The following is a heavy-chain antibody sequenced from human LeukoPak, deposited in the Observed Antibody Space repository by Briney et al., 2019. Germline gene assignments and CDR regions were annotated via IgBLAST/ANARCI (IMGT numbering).Heavy chain of an antibody. J-gene: IGHJ4*02. CDR3: ARDKIRRDGYTPDY. Sequence: ASVKVSCKASGGTFSSYAISWVRQAPGQGLEWMGRIIPIFGTANYAQKFQGRVTITTDESTSTAYMELSSLRSEDTAVYYCARDKIRRDGYTPDYWGQGTLVTVSS. D-gene: IGHD5-24*01. CDR2: IIPIFGTA. V-gene: IGHV1-69*05. CDR1: GGTFSSYA.